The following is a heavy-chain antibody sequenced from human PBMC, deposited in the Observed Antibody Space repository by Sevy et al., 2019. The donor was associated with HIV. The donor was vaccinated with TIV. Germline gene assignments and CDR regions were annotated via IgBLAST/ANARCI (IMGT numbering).Heavy chain of an antibody. V-gene: IGHV3-30-3*01. CDR2: ISYDGSNK. Sequence: GGSLRLSCAASGFTFSSYAMHWVRQAPGKGLEWVAVISYDGSNKYYADSVKGRFTISRDNSKNTLYLQMTSLRAEDTAVYYCARDRRSNYYDSSGYYPDAFDIWGQGTMVTVSS. CDR1: GFTFSSYA. D-gene: IGHD3-22*01. J-gene: IGHJ3*02. CDR3: ARDRRSNYYDSSGYYPDAFDI.